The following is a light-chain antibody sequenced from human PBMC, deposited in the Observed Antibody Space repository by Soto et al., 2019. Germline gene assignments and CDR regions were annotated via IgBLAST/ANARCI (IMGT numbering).Light chain of an antibody. Sequence: IQLTQSPSTLSASVGDRVTITCRSSQAINTWVAWYQQKPGKAPKLLIFDASNLESGVPSRFGGSGSGTEFTLTISGLQPDDFAAYYCQQYKSYSPTTFGPGTKVDIK. CDR1: QAINTW. J-gene: IGKJ3*01. CDR3: QQYKSYSPTT. V-gene: IGKV1-5*01. CDR2: DAS.